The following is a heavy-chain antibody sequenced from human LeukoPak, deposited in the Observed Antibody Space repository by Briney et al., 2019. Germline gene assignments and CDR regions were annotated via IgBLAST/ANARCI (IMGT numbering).Heavy chain of an antibody. CDR2: IIPIFGTA. CDR3: ARSPYYYDSSGYSPFDY. V-gene: IGHV1-69*13. Sequence: SVKVSCKVSGYTLIELSMHWVRQAPGQGLEWMGGIIPIFGTANYAQKFQGRVTITADESTSTAYMELSSLRSEDTAVYYCARSPYYYDSSGYSPFDYWGQGTLVTVSS. CDR1: GYTLIELS. J-gene: IGHJ4*02. D-gene: IGHD3-22*01.